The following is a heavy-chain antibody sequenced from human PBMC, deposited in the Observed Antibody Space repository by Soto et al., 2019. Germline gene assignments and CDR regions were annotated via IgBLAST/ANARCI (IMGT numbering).Heavy chain of an antibody. CDR1: GGSISSGGYY. J-gene: IGHJ5*02. V-gene: IGHV4-31*03. Sequence: QVQLQESGPGLEKPSQTLSLTCTVSGGSISSGGYYWSWIRQHPGKGLEWIGYIYYSGSTYYNPSLKSRVTISVDTSKNQFSLKLSSVTAADTAVYYCARDRGGTTHNWFDPWGQGTLVTVSS. CDR2: IYYSGST. D-gene: IGHD1-7*01. CDR3: ARDRGGTTHNWFDP.